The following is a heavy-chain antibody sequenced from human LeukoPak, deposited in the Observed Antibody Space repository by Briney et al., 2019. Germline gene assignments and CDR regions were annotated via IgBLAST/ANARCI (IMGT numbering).Heavy chain of an antibody. CDR1: GGTFSSYA. J-gene: IGHJ5*02. CDR2: IIPIFGTA. CDR3: ARRDDILTGYSWFDP. V-gene: IGHV1-69*01. D-gene: IGHD3-9*01. Sequence: SVRVSCKASGGTFSSYAISWVRQAPGQGLEWMGGIIPIFGTANYAQKFQGRVTITADESTSTAYMELSSLRSEDTAVYYCARRDDILTGYSWFDPWGQGTLVTVSS.